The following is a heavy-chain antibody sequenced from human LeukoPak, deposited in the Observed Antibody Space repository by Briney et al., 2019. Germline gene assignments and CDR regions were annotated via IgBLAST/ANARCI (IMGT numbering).Heavy chain of an antibody. CDR2: ISGSGRST. CDR1: GFTFRSNA. CDR3: AKDEGTSVDGDYFDY. V-gene: IGHV3-23*01. Sequence: GGSLRLSCAASGFTFRSNAMRWVRQAPGKGLEWVSAISGSGRSTYYADSVKGRFTISRDNSKNTLYLQMNSLRAEDTAIYYCAKDEGTSVDGDYFDYWGQGTLVTVSS. J-gene: IGHJ4*02. D-gene: IGHD3-10*01.